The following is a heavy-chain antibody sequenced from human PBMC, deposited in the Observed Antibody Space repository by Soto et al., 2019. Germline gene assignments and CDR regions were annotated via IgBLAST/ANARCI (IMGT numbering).Heavy chain of an antibody. D-gene: IGHD4-17*01. CDR3: ARADTVALLYYYGMDA. J-gene: IGHJ6*02. CDR2: MNPNSGNT. V-gene: IGHV1-8*01. Sequence: GASVKVSCKASGYTFTSYDINWVRQATGQGLEWMGWMNPNSGNTGYAQKFQGRVTMTRNTSISTAYMELSSLRSEDTAVYYCARADTVALLYYYGMDAWGQGTTVTVSS. CDR1: GYTFTSYD.